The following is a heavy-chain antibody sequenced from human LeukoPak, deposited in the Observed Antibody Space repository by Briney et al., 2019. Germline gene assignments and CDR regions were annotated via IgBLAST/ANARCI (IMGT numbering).Heavy chain of an antibody. CDR2: INSDGRST. V-gene: IGHV3-74*01. CDR3: VRGADTGYSSDS. Sequence: PGGSLRLSCVASGFTFSRYWMHWVRQAPGKGLVWVSRINSDGRSTNCADSVKGRFSISRDNAENTLYLQMNSLRVEDTAVYYCVRGADTGYSSDSWGQGTLVTVSS. CDR1: GFTFSRYW. D-gene: IGHD3-9*01. J-gene: IGHJ4*02.